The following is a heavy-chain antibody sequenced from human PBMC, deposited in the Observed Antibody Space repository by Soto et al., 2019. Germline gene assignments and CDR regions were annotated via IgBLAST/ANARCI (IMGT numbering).Heavy chain of an antibody. D-gene: IGHD6-19*01. CDR1: GFTFSSYD. CDR2: IGTAGDT. V-gene: IGHV3-13*01. CDR3: ARVYKSSGWYYFDY. Sequence: GGSLRLSCAASGFTFSSYDMHWVRQATGKGLEWVSAIGTAGDTYYPGSVKGRFTISRENAKNSLYLQMNSLRAGDTAVYYCARVYKSSGWYYFDYWGQGTLVTSPQ. J-gene: IGHJ4*02.